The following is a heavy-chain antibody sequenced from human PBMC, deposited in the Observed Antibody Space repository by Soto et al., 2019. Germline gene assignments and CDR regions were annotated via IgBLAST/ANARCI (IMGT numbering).Heavy chain of an antibody. CDR2: IYYSGST. CDR1: GGSISSYY. CDR3: ARCKAARPVRHLAY. V-gene: IGHV4-59*01. J-gene: IGHJ4*02. D-gene: IGHD6-6*01. Sequence: SETLSLTCTGSGGSISSYYWSWIRQPPGKGLEWIGYIYYSGSTNYNPSLKSRVTISVDTSKNQFSLKLSSVTAADTAVYYCARCKAARPVRHLAYWGQGTRVPVSS.